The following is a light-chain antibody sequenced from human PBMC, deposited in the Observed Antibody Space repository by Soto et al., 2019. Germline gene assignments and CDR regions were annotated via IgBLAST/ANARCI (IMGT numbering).Light chain of an antibody. CDR3: SSFAGINNLL. J-gene: IGLJ2*01. V-gene: IGLV2-8*01. CDR2: EVS. CDR1: SSDVGAYDY. Sequence: QSVLTQPPSASGSPGQSVTFSCTGTSSDVGAYDYVSWYQQHPGNAPKLMIYEVSQRPSGVPDRFSGSKSGNTASLTISGLQAEDEGDYYCSSFAGINNLLFGGGTKLTVL.